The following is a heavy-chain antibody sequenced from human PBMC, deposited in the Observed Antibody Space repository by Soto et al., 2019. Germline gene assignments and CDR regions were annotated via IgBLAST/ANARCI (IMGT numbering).Heavy chain of an antibody. CDR3: ARDGDHPYYYYGMDV. Sequence: QVQLVQSGAEVKKPGASVKVSCKASGYTFTGYYMHWVRQAPGQGLEWMGWINPNSGGTNYAQKFQGWVTMTRETSISTAYMELSRLRSDDTAVYYCARDGDHPYYYYGMDVWGQGTTVTVSS. D-gene: IGHD4-17*01. V-gene: IGHV1-2*04. CDR1: GYTFTGYY. J-gene: IGHJ6*02. CDR2: INPNSGGT.